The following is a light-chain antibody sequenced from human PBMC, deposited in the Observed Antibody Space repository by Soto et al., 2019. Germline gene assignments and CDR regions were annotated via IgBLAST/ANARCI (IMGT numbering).Light chain of an antibody. J-gene: IGKJ5*01. Sequence: EILMTQAPATLSVSPGPRCPHSSRASQSVSNNLAWYQQKPGQAPRLLIYDASNRATGIPARFSGSWSGTDFTLTISSLEPDDFAVYYCQQRYNQTFRQGTRLEIK. CDR3: QQRYNQT. CDR2: DAS. CDR1: QSVSNN. V-gene: IGKV3D-11*03.